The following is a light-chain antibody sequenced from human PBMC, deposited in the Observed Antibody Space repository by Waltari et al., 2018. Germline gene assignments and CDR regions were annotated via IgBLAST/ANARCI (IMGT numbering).Light chain of an antibody. Sequence: SALTQPASLSESPAQSSTIPCTGSSSHVRTFNLSSWYQQHPGTAPELMIYDENARPSGVSNRFSGSKSGNTASLTISGLQPEDEADYYCGSHAGSTTFWVFGTGTKVTVL. CDR2: DEN. CDR3: GSHAGSTTFWV. CDR1: SSHVRTFNL. J-gene: IGLJ1*01. V-gene: IGLV2-23*02.